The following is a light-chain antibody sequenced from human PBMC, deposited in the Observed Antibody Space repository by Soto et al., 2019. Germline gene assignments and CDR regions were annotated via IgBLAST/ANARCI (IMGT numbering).Light chain of an antibody. CDR3: QQYVRFPLS. J-gene: IGKJ4*01. Sequence: DIQMTQSPSTLSAFVGDRVTITCRASQSISSWLAWYRQKPGKAPEILIYRASTLQSGVPSRFSASGSGTEFTLTISSLQPDDFATFYCQQYVRFPLSFGGGTKVDIK. V-gene: IGKV1-5*03. CDR1: QSISSW. CDR2: RAS.